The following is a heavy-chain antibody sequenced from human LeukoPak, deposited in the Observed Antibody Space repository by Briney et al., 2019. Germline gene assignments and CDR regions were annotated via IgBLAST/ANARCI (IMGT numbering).Heavy chain of an antibody. CDR1: DGSISGYY. CDR3: ARDFGGPPYYYYYMDV. D-gene: IGHD4-23*01. CDR2: INYVGGT. J-gene: IGHJ6*03. Sequence: PSETLSLTCTVPDGSISGYYWSWIRQPPGKGLEWIGYINYVGGTNYNPSLGSRVTFSRDTSKNQFSLKLRSVTAADTAVYYCARDFGGPPYYYYYMDVWGKGTTVTVSS. V-gene: IGHV4-59*01.